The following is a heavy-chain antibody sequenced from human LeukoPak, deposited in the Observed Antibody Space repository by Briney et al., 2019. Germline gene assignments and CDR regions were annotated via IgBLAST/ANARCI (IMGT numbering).Heavy chain of an antibody. Sequence: GGSLRLSCAASGFTFSGYSMNWVRQAPGKGLEWVSSISSSSSYIYYADSVKGRFTISRDNAKNSLYLQMNSLRAEDTAVYYCASPFGRNFDYWGQGTLVTVSS. J-gene: IGHJ4*02. CDR2: ISSSSSYI. V-gene: IGHV3-21*01. CDR3: ASPFGRNFDY. D-gene: IGHD3-3*01. CDR1: GFTFSGYS.